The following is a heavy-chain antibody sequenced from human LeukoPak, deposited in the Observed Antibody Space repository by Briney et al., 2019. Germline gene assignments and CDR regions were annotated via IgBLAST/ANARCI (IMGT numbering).Heavy chain of an antibody. CDR3: AVLSGYYYYYMDV. CDR1: GGSISSSSYY. V-gene: IGHV4-39*01. J-gene: IGHJ6*03. Sequence: SETLSLTCTVSGGSISSSSYYWGWIRQPPGRGLEWIGSIYYSGSTYYNPSLKSRVTISVDTSKNQFSLKLSSVTAADTAVYYCAVLSGYYYYYMDVWGKGTTVTVSS. CDR2: IYYSGST.